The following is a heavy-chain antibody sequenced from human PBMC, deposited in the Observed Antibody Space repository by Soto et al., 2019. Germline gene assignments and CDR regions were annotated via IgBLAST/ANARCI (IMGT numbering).Heavy chain of an antibody. CDR3: ARGIFASIFGGFDP. CDR2: IDYSGSA. J-gene: IGHJ5*02. Sequence: VQLQESGPGLVKPSQTLSLICTVSGASINSGNYNWTWIRQHTGRGLEWIGCIDYSGSAYYNPSLTGRVASSVDTSKDQFSLNLTSVTAADPAIYYCARGIFASIFGGFDPWGQGTLVTVSS. V-gene: IGHV4-31*03. D-gene: IGHD3-3*01. CDR1: GASINSGNYN.